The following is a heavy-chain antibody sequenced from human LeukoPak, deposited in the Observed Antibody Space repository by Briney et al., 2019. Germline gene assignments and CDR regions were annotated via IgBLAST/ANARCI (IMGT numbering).Heavy chain of an antibody. Sequence: GGSLRLSCAASGFTFSSYSMNWVRRAPGKGLEWVSSISSSSSYIYYADSVKGRFTISRDNAKNSLYLQMNSLRAEDTAVYYCARDAVLTYYDSSGFYGMDVWGQGTTVTVSS. CDR1: GFTFSSYS. D-gene: IGHD3-22*01. V-gene: IGHV3-21*01. J-gene: IGHJ6*02. CDR3: ARDAVLTYYDSSGFYGMDV. CDR2: ISSSSSYI.